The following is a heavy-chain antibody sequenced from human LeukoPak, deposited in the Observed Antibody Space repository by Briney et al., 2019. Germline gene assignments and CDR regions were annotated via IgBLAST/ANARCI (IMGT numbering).Heavy chain of an antibody. CDR1: GGSISSYY. CDR2: IYYSGST. CDR3: ARTRRYCSSTSCYAALNFDY. D-gene: IGHD2-2*01. J-gene: IGHJ4*02. Sequence: PSETLSLTCTVSGGSISSYYWSWIRQPPGKELEWIEYIYYSGSTNYNPSLKSRVTISVDTSKNQFSLKLSSVTAADTAVYYCARTRRYCSSTSCYAALNFDYWGQGTLVTVSS. V-gene: IGHV4-59*08.